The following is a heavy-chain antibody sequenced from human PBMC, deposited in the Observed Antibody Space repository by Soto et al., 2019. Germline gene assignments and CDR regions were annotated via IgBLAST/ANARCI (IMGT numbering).Heavy chain of an antibody. D-gene: IGHD2-8*01. Sequence: SETLSLTCTVSGGSISSSSYYWGWIRQPPGKGLEWIGYIYHSGSTYYNPSLKSRVTISVDTSKNQFSLRLSSVTAADTAVYYCARDDKYYTSGIDYWGQGTLVTVSS. CDR3: ARDDKYYTSGIDY. CDR2: IYHSGST. J-gene: IGHJ4*02. CDR1: GGSISSSSYY. V-gene: IGHV4-30-2*05.